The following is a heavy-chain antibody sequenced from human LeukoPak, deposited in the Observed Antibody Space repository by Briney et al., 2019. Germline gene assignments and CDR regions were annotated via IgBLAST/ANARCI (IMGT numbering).Heavy chain of an antibody. J-gene: IGHJ3*02. CDR2: INHSGST. CDR3: ARVTTIFGVVWLDAFDI. CDR1: GGSFSGYY. V-gene: IGHV4-34*01. D-gene: IGHD3-3*01. Sequence: SSETLSLTCAVHGGSFSGYYWSWIRQPPGKGLEWIGEINHSGSTKYNPSLKSRVTISVDTSKNQFSLKLSSVTAADTAVYYCARVTTIFGVVWLDAFDIWGQGTMVTVSS.